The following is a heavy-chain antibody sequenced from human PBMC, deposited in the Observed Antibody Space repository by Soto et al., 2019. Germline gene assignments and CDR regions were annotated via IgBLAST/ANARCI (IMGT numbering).Heavy chain of an antibody. Sequence: GVLRLSCAASGFTFGAYSLSWVRQAPGKGLEWVSSIDPSTTYIHYADSVEGRFTISRDNAKSSLYLQMISLRVEDTAVYYCARDCLTGDPREAFDYWGQGTLVTVSS. CDR3: ARDCLTGDPREAFDY. D-gene: IGHD7-27*01. CDR2: IDPSTTYI. J-gene: IGHJ4*02. V-gene: IGHV3-21*01. CDR1: GFTFGAYS.